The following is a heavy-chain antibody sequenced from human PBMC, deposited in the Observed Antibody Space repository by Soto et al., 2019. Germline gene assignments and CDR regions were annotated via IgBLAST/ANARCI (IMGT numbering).Heavy chain of an antibody. CDR2: IYYSGST. J-gene: IGHJ5*02. CDR1: GGSISSYY. CDR3: ARGGDIAVAGRNWFDP. D-gene: IGHD6-19*01. Sequence: PSETLSLTCTVSGGSISSYYWSWIRQPPGKGLEWIGYIYYSGSTNYNPSLKSRVTISVDTSKNQFSLKLSSVTAADTAVYYCARGGDIAVAGRNWFDPWGQGTLVTVSS. V-gene: IGHV4-59*01.